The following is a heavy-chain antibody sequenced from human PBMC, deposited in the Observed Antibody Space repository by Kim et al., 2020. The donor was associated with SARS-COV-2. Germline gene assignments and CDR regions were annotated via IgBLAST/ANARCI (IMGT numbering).Heavy chain of an antibody. D-gene: IGHD2-21*02. J-gene: IGHJ4*02. Sequence: SVQRRFTISRDNSKNALCLHMNTLRAEETAVYYCATQYCADHCYIADFDYWGQGTLVTVSS. V-gene: IGHV3-23*01. CDR3: ATQYCADHCYIADFDY.